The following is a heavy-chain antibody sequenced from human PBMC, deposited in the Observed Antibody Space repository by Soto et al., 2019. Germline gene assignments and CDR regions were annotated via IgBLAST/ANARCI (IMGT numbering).Heavy chain of an antibody. Sequence: PSETLSLTCAVSGGSFTSNNWWTWVRQPPGQGLEWIGEIYRTGSSNYNPSLKSRVTISLDKSENQFSLKVTSLTAADTAVYYCASRDPGTSVDYWGQGTLVTVSS. CDR2: IYRTGSS. CDR3: ASRDPGTSVDY. D-gene: IGHD1-7*01. J-gene: IGHJ4*02. CDR1: GGSFTSNNW. V-gene: IGHV4-4*02.